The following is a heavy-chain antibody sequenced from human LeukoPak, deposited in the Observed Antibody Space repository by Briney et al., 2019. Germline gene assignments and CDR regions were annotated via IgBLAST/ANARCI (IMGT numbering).Heavy chain of an antibody. CDR3: ARFPTVTTYGY. D-gene: IGHD4-17*01. Sequence: QPGGSLRLSCAASEFTFNNYEMNWVRQAPGRGLEWVSSISSSGNTINYADSVKGRFTISRDNAKKSLYLQMNSLRVEDTAVYYCARFPTVTTYGYWGQGTLVTVSS. CDR2: ISSSGNTI. V-gene: IGHV3-48*03. CDR1: EFTFNNYE. J-gene: IGHJ4*02.